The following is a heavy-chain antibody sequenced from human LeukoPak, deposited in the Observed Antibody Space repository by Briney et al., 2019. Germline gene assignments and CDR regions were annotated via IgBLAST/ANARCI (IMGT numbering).Heavy chain of an antibody. Sequence: SETLSLTCTVSGGSTTNYYWSWIRQPPGKGLEWIAYVYHTGHSNYNPSLKSRVIISLDTSKNQISLRVTSVTAADTAVYYCARNGAAQYVRLWFDPWGQGTLVTVSS. V-gene: IGHV4-59*08. CDR1: GGSTTNYY. J-gene: IGHJ5*02. CDR3: ARNGAAQYVRLWFDP. CDR2: VYHTGHS. D-gene: IGHD2-15*01.